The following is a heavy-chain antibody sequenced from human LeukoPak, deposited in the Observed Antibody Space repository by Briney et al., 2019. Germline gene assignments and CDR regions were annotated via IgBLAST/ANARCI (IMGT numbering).Heavy chain of an antibody. J-gene: IGHJ6*03. D-gene: IGHD2-2*02. Sequence: GGSLRLSCAASGFTFSSYAMSWVRQAPGKGLEWVSAISGSGGSTYYADSVKGRFTISRDNSKNTLYLQMNSLRAEDTAVYYCAKDDIVVVPAAIRGDYYYYYMDVWGKGTTVTVSS. CDR3: AKDDIVVVPAAIRGDYYYYYMDV. V-gene: IGHV3-23*01. CDR2: ISGSGGST. CDR1: GFTFSSYA.